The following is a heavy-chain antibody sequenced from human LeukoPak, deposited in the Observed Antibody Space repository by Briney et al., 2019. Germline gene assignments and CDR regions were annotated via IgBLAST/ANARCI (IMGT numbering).Heavy chain of an antibody. D-gene: IGHD6-13*01. CDR3: AGIAAAQYFDY. J-gene: IGHJ4*02. CDR2: IIPIFGTA. Sequence: SVKVSCKASGGTFSSYAISWVRQAPGQGLEWMRGIIPIFGTANYAQKFQGRVTITADESTSTAYMELSSLRSEDTAVYYCAGIAAAQYFDYWGQGTLVTVSS. CDR1: GGTFSSYA. V-gene: IGHV1-69*13.